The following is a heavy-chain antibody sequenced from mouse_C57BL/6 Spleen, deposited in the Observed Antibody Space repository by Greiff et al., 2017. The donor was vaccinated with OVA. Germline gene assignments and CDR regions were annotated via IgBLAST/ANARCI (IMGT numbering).Heavy chain of an antibody. CDR3: AQNWEGFAY. D-gene: IGHD4-1*01. V-gene: IGHV1-85*01. CDR2: IYPRDCST. CDR1: GYTFTSYD. J-gene: IGHJ3*01. Sequence: QVQLQQSGPELVKPGASVKLSCKASGYTFTSYDINWVKQRPGQGLEWIGWIYPRDCSTKYNEKFKGKAILTVDTSSSTAYMELHSLTSEDSAVYFCAQNWEGFAYWGQGTLVTVSA.